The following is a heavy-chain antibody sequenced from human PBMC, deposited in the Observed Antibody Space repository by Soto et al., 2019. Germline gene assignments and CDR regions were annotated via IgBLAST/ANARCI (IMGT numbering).Heavy chain of an antibody. Sequence: PSETLSLTCTVSGGSISSYYWSWIRQPPGKGLEWIGYIYYSGSTNYNPSLKSRVTISVDTSKNQFSLKLSSVTAADTAVYYCARHLPYDFWSGPPVYYYYYMDVWGKGTTVTVSS. V-gene: IGHV4-59*08. J-gene: IGHJ6*03. CDR1: GGSISSYY. D-gene: IGHD3-3*01. CDR2: IYYSGST. CDR3: ARHLPYDFWSGPPVYYYYYMDV.